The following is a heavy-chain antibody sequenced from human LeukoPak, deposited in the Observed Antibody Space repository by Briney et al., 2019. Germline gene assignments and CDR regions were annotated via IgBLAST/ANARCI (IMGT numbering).Heavy chain of an antibody. CDR3: ARDYCSGGSCFTYYFDY. D-gene: IGHD2-15*01. V-gene: IGHV4-4*07. CDR1: GGSISSYY. CDR2: IYTSGST. J-gene: IGHJ4*02. Sequence: SETLSLTCTVSGGSISSYYWSWIRQPAGKGLEWIGRIYTSGSTNYNPSLKSRVTISVDTSKNQFSLKLSSVTAADTAVYYCARDYCSGGSCFTYYFDYWGQGTLVTISS.